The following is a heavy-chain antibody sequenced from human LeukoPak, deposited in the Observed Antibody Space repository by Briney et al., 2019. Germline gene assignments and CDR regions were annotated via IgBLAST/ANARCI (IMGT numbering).Heavy chain of an antibody. CDR1: GFTFSSHS. V-gene: IGHV3-21*01. Sequence: GGSLRLSCAASGFTFSSHSMNWIRQAPGKGLEWVSSISSSSSYIYYADSVKGRFTISRDNTKNSLFLQLNSLRAEDTAVYYCVRDRGWYHFDLWGQGTLVTVSS. CDR3: VRDRGWYHFDL. D-gene: IGHD3-10*01. CDR2: ISSSSSYI. J-gene: IGHJ4*02.